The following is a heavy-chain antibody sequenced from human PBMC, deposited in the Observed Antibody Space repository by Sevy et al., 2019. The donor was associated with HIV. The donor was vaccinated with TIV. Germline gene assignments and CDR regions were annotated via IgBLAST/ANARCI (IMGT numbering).Heavy chain of an antibody. V-gene: IGHV3-23*01. CDR3: AKDEVDTAMVNSDYFDY. J-gene: IGHJ4*02. CDR2: ISGSGGST. CDR1: GFTFSSYA. Sequence: GGSLRLSCAASGFTFSSYAMSWVRQAPGKGLEWVSAISGSGGSTYYAHSVKGRFTISRDNSKNTLYLQMNSLRAEDTAVYYCAKDEVDTAMVNSDYFDYWGQGTLVTVSS. D-gene: IGHD5-18*01.